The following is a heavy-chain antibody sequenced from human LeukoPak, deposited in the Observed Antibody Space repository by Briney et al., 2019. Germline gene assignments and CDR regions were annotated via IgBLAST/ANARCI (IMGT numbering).Heavy chain of an antibody. CDR1: GYSISSGYY. D-gene: IGHD6-19*01. Sequence: SETLSLTCAVSGYSISSGYYWGWIRQPPGKGLEWIGSIYRSGSTYYNPSLKSRVTISVDTSKNQFSLKLSSVTAADTAVYYCARDRGITGYSSGWSPILNFDYWGQGTLVTVSS. J-gene: IGHJ4*02. CDR2: IYRSGST. CDR3: ARDRGITGYSSGWSPILNFDY. V-gene: IGHV4-38-2*02.